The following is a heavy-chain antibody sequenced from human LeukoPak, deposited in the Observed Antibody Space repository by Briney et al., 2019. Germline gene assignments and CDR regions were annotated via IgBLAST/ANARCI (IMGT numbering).Heavy chain of an antibody. CDR2: ISGSGGST. Sequence: GGSLRLSCAASGFTFSSYAMSWVRQAPGKGLEWVSAISGSGGSTYYADSVKGRFTISRENAKNSLYLQLNSLRAGDTAAYYCARVSSGGGQSTYFDYWGRGTLVTVSS. D-gene: IGHD1-26*01. V-gene: IGHV3-23*01. CDR1: GFTFSSYA. J-gene: IGHJ4*02. CDR3: ARVSSGGGQSTYFDY.